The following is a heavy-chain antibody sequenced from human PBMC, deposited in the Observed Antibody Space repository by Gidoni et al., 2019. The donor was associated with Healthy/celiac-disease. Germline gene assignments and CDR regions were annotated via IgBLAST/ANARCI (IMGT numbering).Heavy chain of an antibody. V-gene: IGHV3-30*18. CDR2: ISDDGSNK. J-gene: IGHJ3*02. Sequence: QVQLVESGGGVVQPGRSLRLSCAASGFTFSSYGMHWVRQAPGKGLEWVAVISDDGSNKYYADSVKGRFTISRDNSKNTLYLQMNSLRAEDTAVYYCAKDGGYCSGGSCGAFDIWGQGTMVTVSS. CDR1: GFTFSSYG. CDR3: AKDGGYCSGGSCGAFDI. D-gene: IGHD2-15*01.